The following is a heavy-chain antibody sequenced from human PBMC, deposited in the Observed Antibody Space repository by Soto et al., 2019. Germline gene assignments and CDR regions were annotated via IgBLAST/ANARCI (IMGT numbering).Heavy chain of an antibody. J-gene: IGHJ4*02. V-gene: IGHV5-51*01. Sequence: GESLKISCKASGYSFPHYWIGWVRQMAGKGLEWLAIIYPDDSDARYSPSFQGQVTISVDKSISTAYLQWPSLKASDSAMYYCATGGYYGSGTYFNTWGKGTQVTVSS. CDR3: ATGGYYGSGTYFNT. CDR1: GYSFPHYW. D-gene: IGHD3-10*01. CDR2: IYPDDSDA.